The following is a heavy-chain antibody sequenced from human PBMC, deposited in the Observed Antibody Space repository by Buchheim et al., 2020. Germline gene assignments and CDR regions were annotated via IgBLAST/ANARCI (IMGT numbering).Heavy chain of an antibody. V-gene: IGHV3-30*04. CDR1: GFTFSSYA. D-gene: IGHD3-16*01. Sequence: QVQLVESGGGVVQPGRSLRLSCAASGFTFSSYAMHWVRQAPGKGLEWVSATSYDGSNKYYVDSVKGRFTISRDNSKNTLYLHMNSLRVDETAIYYCARGSGGYNVPPDSSGHGSL. J-gene: IGHJ5*01. CDR2: TSYDGSNK. CDR3: ARGSGGYNVPPDS.